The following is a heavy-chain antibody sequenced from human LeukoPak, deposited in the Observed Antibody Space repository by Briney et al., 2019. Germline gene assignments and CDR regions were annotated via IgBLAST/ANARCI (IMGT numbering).Heavy chain of an antibody. CDR1: GGSISSYY. CDR3: ARGGYYDSSGHAFDI. J-gene: IGHJ3*02. Sequence: SETLSPTCTVSGGSISSYYWSWIRQPPGKGLEWIGYIYYSGSTNYNPSLKSRVTISVDTSKNQFSLKLSSATAADTAVYYCARGGYYDSSGHAFDIWGQGTMVTVSS. D-gene: IGHD3-22*01. V-gene: IGHV4-59*01. CDR2: IYYSGST.